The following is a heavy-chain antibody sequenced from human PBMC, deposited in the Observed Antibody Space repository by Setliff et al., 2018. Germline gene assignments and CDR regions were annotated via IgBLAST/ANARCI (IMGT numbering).Heavy chain of an antibody. V-gene: IGHV3-9*01. J-gene: IGHJ3*02. CDR1: GFTFDDYA. Sequence: GGSLRLSCAASGFTFDDYAMHWVRQAPGKGLEWGSGISWNSGSIGYADSVKGRFTISRDNAKKSLYLQMNSLRAEDTALYYCAKDTRRPLDIWGQGTMVTVSS. CDR2: ISWNSGSI. CDR3: AKDTRRPLDI.